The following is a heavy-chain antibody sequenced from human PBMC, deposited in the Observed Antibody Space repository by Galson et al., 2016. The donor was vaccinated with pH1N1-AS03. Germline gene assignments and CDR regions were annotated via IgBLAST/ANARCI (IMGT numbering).Heavy chain of an antibody. CDR2: IAAVGDI. CDR1: EFILSNYD. Sequence: SLRLSCAASEFILSNYDMHWVRQAPGKGLEWVSIIAAVGDIYYADSLRGRFTISRDNAKNSLFLQMNSLRAEDTAVYFCARSAAESWCTRDGCNVNWFDPWGQGTLVTVSS. V-gene: IGHV3-13*01. D-gene: IGHD2-8*02. CDR3: ARSAAESWCTRDGCNVNWFDP. J-gene: IGHJ5*02.